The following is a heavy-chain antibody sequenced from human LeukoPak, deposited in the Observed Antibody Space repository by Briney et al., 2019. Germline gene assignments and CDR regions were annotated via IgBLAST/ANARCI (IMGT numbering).Heavy chain of an antibody. CDR1: GFTFSSYA. Sequence: GSLRLSCAASGFTFSSYAMHWVRQAPGKGLEWVAVISYDGSNKYYADSVKGRFTISRDNSKNTLYLQMNSLRAEDTAVYFCATETSREGYNLLAYWGQGALVTVSS. CDR2: ISYDGSNK. CDR3: ATETSREGYNLLAY. J-gene: IGHJ4*02. V-gene: IGHV3-30-3*01. D-gene: IGHD5-24*01.